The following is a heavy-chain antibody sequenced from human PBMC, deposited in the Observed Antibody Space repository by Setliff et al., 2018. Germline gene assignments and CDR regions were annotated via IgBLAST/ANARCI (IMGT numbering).Heavy chain of an antibody. V-gene: IGHV7-4-1*02. Sequence: GASVKVSCKASGYTLTTYFMNWVRQAPGQGLEWMGYINTRTGNPMYAQGFTGRFAFSLDPSVSTAYLQISSLKAEDTALYYCATGSFVAAGTGLWGQGTPVTVS. CDR3: ATGSFVAAGTGL. CDR2: INTRTGNP. D-gene: IGHD6-13*01. J-gene: IGHJ4*02. CDR1: GYTLTTYF.